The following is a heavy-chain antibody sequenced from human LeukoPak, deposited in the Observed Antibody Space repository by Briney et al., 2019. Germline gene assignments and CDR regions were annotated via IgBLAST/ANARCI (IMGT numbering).Heavy chain of an antibody. J-gene: IGHJ4*02. CDR2: IYDSGST. V-gene: IGHV4-39*01. D-gene: IGHD3-3*01. CDR3: QSRFLEWLLDY. CDR1: GGSISSNNYF. Sequence: PSETLSLTCTVSGGSISSNNYFWGRIRQPPGKGLEWIGSIYDSGSTYYNPSLKSRVTISVDTSKNQSSLKLNSVTAADTAMYYCQSRFLEWLLDYWGQGTLVTVSS.